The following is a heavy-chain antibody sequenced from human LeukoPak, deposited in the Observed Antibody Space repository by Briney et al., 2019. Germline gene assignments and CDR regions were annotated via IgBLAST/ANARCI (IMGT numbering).Heavy chain of an antibody. CDR1: GGSISIYY. J-gene: IGHJ5*02. CDR3: ASIYYYDSAPFDP. Sequence: PSETLSLTCTVSGGSISIYYWSWIRQPAGKGLEWIGRIYSSGSTNYNPSLKSRVTISVDTSKNQFSLKLSSVTAADTAVYYCASIYYYDSAPFDPWGQGTLVTVSS. CDR2: IYSSGST. V-gene: IGHV4-4*07. D-gene: IGHD3-22*01.